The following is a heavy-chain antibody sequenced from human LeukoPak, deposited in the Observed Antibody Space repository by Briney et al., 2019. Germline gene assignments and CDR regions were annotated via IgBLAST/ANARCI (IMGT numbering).Heavy chain of an antibody. Sequence: PGGSLTLSCTASGCTFSTYAMTWVRQAPGKGLEWVSVISHGGDSAWYADSVKGRFTISRDNSKSTLFLQMNSLRADDTAIYYCAKGRSGWYEGLDYWGQGILVTVSS. D-gene: IGHD6-19*01. J-gene: IGHJ4*02. CDR1: GCTFSTYA. CDR3: AKGRSGWYEGLDY. CDR2: ISHGGDSA. V-gene: IGHV3-23*01.